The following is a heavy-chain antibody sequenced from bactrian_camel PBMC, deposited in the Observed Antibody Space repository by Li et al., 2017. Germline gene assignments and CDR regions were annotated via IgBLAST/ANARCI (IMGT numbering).Heavy chain of an antibody. CDR2: IDMDGNI. D-gene: IGHD2*01. Sequence: HVQLVQSGGGSVQAGGSLRLSCTASGFAFEVSDMGWFRQRPGKQCEFVSAIDMDGNISIADSVKGRFTISQDNAKRQHYLRMNSLKPEDTAMYYCALRDGGYCYSLNDRMDYWGKGTQVTVSS. V-gene: IGHV3S53*01. J-gene: IGHJ7*01. CDR1: GFAFEVSD.